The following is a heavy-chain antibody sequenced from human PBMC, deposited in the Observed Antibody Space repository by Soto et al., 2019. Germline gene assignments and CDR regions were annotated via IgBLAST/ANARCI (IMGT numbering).Heavy chain of an antibody. D-gene: IGHD3-22*01. CDR3: AEGPPNTMIVAL. Sequence: ASVKVSCKDSGGTFSCYSRRWARHAPGQGLEWMGGIIPIFGTANYAQKLQGRVTITADESTSTAYMELSSLRSEDTAVYYCAEGPPNTMIVALWGQGTLVTVTS. CDR2: IIPIFGTA. V-gene: IGHV1-69*13. J-gene: IGHJ4*02. CDR1: GGTFSCYS.